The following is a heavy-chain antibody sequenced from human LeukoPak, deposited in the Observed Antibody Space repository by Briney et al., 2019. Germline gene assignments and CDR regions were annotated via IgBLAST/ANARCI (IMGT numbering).Heavy chain of an antibody. J-gene: IGHJ5*02. D-gene: IGHD3-22*01. CDR2: IIPIFGTA. CDR3: ARDKDSSGYYGGNWFDP. Sequence: SVKVSCKASGGTFSSYAISWVRQAPGQGLEWMGGIIPIFGTANYAQKFQGRFTITTDESTSTAYMGLSSLRSGDTAVYYCARDKDSSGYYGGNWFDPWGQGTLVTVSS. V-gene: IGHV1-69*05. CDR1: GGTFSSYA.